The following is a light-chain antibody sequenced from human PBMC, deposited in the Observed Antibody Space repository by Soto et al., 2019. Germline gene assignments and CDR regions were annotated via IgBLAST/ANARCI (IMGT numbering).Light chain of an antibody. J-gene: IGKJ5*01. CDR3: QQRHMWPIT. V-gene: IGKV3-11*01. CDR1: QSFRGL. CDR2: DAY. Sequence: EIVLTQSPGTLSLSPGERATLSCRASQSFRGLLAWYQQKPGQAPRLLIYDAYNRATGIPPRFSGSGSGTDFTLTIRRLEPEDYAVYYCQQRHMWPITFGQGTQLEIK.